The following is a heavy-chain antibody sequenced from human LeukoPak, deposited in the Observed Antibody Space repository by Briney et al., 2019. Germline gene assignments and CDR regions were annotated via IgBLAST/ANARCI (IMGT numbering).Heavy chain of an antibody. D-gene: IGHD2-2*01. CDR2: IIPNFGTA. CDR1: GGTFSSYG. CDR3: AREYCSSTNCFEYGMDV. J-gene: IGHJ6*02. Sequence: GASVKVSCKASGGTFSSYGISWVRQAPGQGLEWMGGIIPNFGTANYAQKLQGRVTITADESTSTAYMELSSLRSEDTAVYYCAREYCSSTNCFEYGMDVWGQGTTVTVSS. V-gene: IGHV1-69*13.